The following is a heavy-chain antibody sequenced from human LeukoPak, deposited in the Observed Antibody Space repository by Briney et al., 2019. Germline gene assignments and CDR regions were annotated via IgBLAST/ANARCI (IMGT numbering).Heavy chain of an antibody. D-gene: IGHD3-10*01. J-gene: IGHJ4*02. CDR1: GGSISSSNW. CDR2: INHSGST. V-gene: IGHV4-4*02. Sequence: SETLSLTCAVSGGSISSSNWWSWVRQPPGKGLEWIGEINHSGSTNYNPSLKSRVTISVDTSKNQFSLKLSSVTAADTAVYYCARHIRNYYGSGSFHRQFDYWGQGTLVTVSS. CDR3: ARHIRNYYGSGSFHRQFDY.